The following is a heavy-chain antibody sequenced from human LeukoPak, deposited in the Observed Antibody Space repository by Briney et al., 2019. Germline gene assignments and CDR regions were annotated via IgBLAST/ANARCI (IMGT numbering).Heavy chain of an antibody. Sequence: GGSLRLSCAASGFTFSSHWMSWVRQVPGKGLAWVANINRDGSEDYYMDSVKGRVTISRDNAKNSLYLQMNSLRADDTAVYYCVRVLIVGSRSIFEHWGQGTLVTVSS. CDR3: VRVLIVGSRSIFEH. CDR1: GFTFSSHW. J-gene: IGHJ4*02. CDR2: INRDGSED. V-gene: IGHV3-7*01. D-gene: IGHD2-21*01.